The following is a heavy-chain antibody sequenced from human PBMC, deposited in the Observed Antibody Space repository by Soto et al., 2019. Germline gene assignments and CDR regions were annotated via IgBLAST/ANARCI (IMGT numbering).Heavy chain of an antibody. CDR3: TTHEEGAPWAGGFDS. V-gene: IGHV3-23*01. Sequence: EVQLLASGGGLVQPGGSLRLSCAASGFRFRTRAMSWVRQAPGKGLEWVASIRPGGDSTYYADSVKGRFAVSRDNSNVTLYLQMDSLRVEDTAIYYCTTHEEGAPWAGGFDSWGQGTLVTVSS. CDR2: IRPGGDST. J-gene: IGHJ5*01. D-gene: IGHD1-26*01. CDR1: GFRFRTRA.